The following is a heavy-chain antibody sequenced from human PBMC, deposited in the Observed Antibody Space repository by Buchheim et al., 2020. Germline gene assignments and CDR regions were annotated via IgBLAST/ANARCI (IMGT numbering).Heavy chain of an antibody. D-gene: IGHD1-26*01. CDR2: IDWDDDK. V-gene: IGHV2-70*15. CDR3: ARIQGSGGSYYFDY. J-gene: IGHJ4*02. CDR1: GFSLSTSGMC. Sequence: QVTLRESGPALVKPTQTLTLTCTFSGFSLSTSGMCVSWIRQPPGKALEWLARIDWDDDKYYSTSLKTRPTISKDTSKNQVVLTMTNMDPVDTATYYCARIQGSGGSYYFDYWGQGTL.